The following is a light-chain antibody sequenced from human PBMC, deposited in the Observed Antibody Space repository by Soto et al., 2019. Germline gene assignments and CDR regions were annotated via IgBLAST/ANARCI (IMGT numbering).Light chain of an antibody. J-gene: IGLJ1*01. V-gene: IGLV2-8*01. CDR2: EVS. CDR1: SSDVGKYDY. CDR3: SSLTTANSHV. Sequence: QSVLTQPPSASGSPGQSVTISCTGTSSDVGKYDYVSWFQHHPGKAPKLIIYEVSKRPSGVPDRFSGSKSGNTASLTISGLQAQDEADYYCSSLTTANSHVFGTGTKVTVL.